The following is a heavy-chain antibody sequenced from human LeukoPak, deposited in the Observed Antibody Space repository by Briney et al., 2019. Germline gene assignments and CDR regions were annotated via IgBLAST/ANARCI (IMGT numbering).Heavy chain of an antibody. D-gene: IGHD2-2*01. V-gene: IGHV3-23*01. CDR1: GFTFSSYA. CDR3: AKGANQGGGLGYCSSTSCPPDY. CDR2: ISGSGGST. Sequence: GGSLRLSCAASGFTFSSYAMSWVRQAPGKGLEWVSAISGSGGSTYYADSVKGRFTISRDNSKNTLYLQMNSLGAEDTAVYYCAKGANQGGGLGYCSSTSCPPDYWGQGTLVTVSS. J-gene: IGHJ4*02.